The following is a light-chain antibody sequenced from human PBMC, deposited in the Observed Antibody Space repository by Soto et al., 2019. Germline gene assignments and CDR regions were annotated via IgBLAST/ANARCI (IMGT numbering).Light chain of an antibody. CDR2: LGS. CDR1: QSLLHSNGYNF. J-gene: IGKJ4*01. V-gene: IGKV2-28*01. CDR3: MQALQTRLT. Sequence: DIVMTQSPLSLPVTPGEPASISCRSSQSLLHSNGYNFLDWYLQKPGQSPQLLIYLGSNRASGVPDRFSGSGSGTDFTLKISRVEPEDVGVYYCMQALQTRLTFGGGTKVEI.